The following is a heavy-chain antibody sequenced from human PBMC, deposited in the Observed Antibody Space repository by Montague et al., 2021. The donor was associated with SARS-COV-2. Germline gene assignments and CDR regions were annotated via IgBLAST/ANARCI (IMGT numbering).Heavy chain of an antibody. Sequence: SETLSLTCTVAGGSISSSSYYWGRLHQPPGKGLEWIGSIYYSGSTYYNPSLSSRVTISVDTSKNLFSLKLSSVTAADTAVYYCTRVWRQVLGRLSGMDVWGQGTTVTVSS. V-gene: IGHV4-39*07. D-gene: IGHD3-16*02. CDR2: IYYSGST. CDR3: TRVWRQVLGRLSGMDV. CDR1: GGSISSSSYY. J-gene: IGHJ6*02.